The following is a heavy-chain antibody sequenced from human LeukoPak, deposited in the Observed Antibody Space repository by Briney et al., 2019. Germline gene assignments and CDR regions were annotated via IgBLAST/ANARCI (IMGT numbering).Heavy chain of an antibody. D-gene: IGHD6-13*01. CDR2: VDPEDGET. CDR3: ATGQAAPPLQVIDY. Sequence: ASVKVSCKVSGYTFTDYYMHWVQQAPGKGLEWMGLVDPEDGETIYAEKFQGRVTITADTSTDTAYMELSSLRSEDTAVYYCATGQAAPPLQVIDYWGQGTLVTVSS. CDR1: GYTFTDYY. V-gene: IGHV1-69-2*01. J-gene: IGHJ4*02.